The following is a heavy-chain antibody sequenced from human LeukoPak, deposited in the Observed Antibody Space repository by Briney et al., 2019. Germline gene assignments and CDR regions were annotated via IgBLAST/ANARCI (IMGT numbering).Heavy chain of an antibody. CDR1: GGSISSYY. CDR3: AREDGSGRPWNCDL. V-gene: IGHV4-59*01. CDR2: IYYSGST. J-gene: IGHJ2*01. Sequence: SETLSLTCTVSGGSISSYYWSWIRQPPGKGLEWIGYIYYSGSTNYNPSLKSRVTISVDTSKNQFSLKLTSVTDADTAVYYCAREDGSGRPWNCDLWGRGTLVTVSS. D-gene: IGHD6-19*01.